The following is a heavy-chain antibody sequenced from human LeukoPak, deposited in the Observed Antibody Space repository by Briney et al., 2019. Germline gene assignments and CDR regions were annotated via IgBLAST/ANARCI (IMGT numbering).Heavy chain of an antibody. D-gene: IGHD5-12*01. CDR2: INPNSGGT. Sequence: ASVKVSCKAFGYSLTNYYVHWVRQAPGQGLEWMGWINPNSGGTNYAQKFQGRVTMTRDTSISTAYMELSRLRSDDTAVYYCASTKPSGYDYDYWGQGTLVTVSS. CDR3: ASTKPSGYDYDY. J-gene: IGHJ4*02. CDR1: GYSLTNYY. V-gene: IGHV1-2*02.